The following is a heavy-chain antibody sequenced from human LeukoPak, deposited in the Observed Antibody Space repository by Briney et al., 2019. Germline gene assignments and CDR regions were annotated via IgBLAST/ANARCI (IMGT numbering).Heavy chain of an antibody. CDR2: ISGSGDNT. CDR3: TSSSYYGGYPGY. CDR1: GFTFSSYA. V-gene: IGHV3-23*01. Sequence: TGGSLRLSCAASGFTFSSYAMSWVRQAPGEGLEWVSAISGSGDNTYYADSVKGRFTISRDNSKNTLFLQMNSLKTGDTAIYYCTSSSYYGGYPGYWGQGTLVTVSS. J-gene: IGHJ4*02. D-gene: IGHD3-22*01.